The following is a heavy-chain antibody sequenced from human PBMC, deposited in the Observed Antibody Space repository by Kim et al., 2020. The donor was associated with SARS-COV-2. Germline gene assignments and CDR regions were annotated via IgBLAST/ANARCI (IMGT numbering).Heavy chain of an antibody. D-gene: IGHD2-15*01. V-gene: IGHV3-23*01. Sequence: GGSLRLSCAASGFTFSRYAMTWVRRAPGKGLEGVSAISGRSGRSYYADSVKGRFTIFRDNSKNTLYLQMNSLTAEDTAIYYCVKAEAATYEGHDYWGQGTLVTVSS. CDR3: VKAEAATYEGHDY. J-gene: IGHJ4*02. CDR1: GFTFSRYA. CDR2: ISGRSGRS.